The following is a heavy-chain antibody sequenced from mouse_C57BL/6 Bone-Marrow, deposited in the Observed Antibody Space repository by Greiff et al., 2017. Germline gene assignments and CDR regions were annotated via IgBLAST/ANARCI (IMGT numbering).Heavy chain of an antibody. V-gene: IGHV5-16*01. CDR1: GFTFSDSY. Sequence: EVQLVESEGGLVQPGSSMKLSCTASGFTFSDSYMAWVRQVPEKGLEWVANINYDGSSTYYLDSLKSRFIISRDNAKNILYLQMSSLKSEDTATYYCARDGYYGSDYWGQGTTLTVSS. CDR2: INYDGSST. J-gene: IGHJ2*01. CDR3: ARDGYYGSDY. D-gene: IGHD1-1*01.